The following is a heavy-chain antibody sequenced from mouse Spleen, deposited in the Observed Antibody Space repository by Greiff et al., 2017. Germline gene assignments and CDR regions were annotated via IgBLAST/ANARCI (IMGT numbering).Heavy chain of an antibody. V-gene: IGHV1-54*01. CDR1: GYAFTNYL. CDR3: ARRDYRYDYFDY. J-gene: IGHJ2*01. CDR2: INPGSGGT. D-gene: IGHD2-14*01. Sequence: QVQLQQSGAELVRPGTSVKVSCKASGYAFTNYLIEWVKQRPGQGLEWIGVINPGSGGTNYNEKFKGKATLTADKSSSTAYMQLSSLTSEDSAVYFCARRDYRYDYFDYWGQGTTLTVSS.